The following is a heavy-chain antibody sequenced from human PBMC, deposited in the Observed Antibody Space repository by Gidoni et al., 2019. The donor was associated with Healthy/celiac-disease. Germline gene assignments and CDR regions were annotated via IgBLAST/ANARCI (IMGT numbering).Heavy chain of an antibody. Sequence: EVQLVESGGGLVQPGRSLRLSCAASGFTFDDYAMHWVRQAPGKGLEWVSGISWNSGSIGYADSVKGRFTISRDNAKNSLYLQMNSLRAEDTALYYCAKDTGSGYYDSSGYPDYWGQGTLVTVSS. V-gene: IGHV3-9*01. D-gene: IGHD3-22*01. CDR2: ISWNSGSI. J-gene: IGHJ4*02. CDR1: GFTFDDYA. CDR3: AKDTGSGYYDSSGYPDY.